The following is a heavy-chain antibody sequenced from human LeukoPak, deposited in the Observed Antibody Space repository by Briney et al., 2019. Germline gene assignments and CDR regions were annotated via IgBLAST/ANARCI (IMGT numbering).Heavy chain of an antibody. D-gene: IGHD6-19*01. CDR3: ARDNSGFDY. V-gene: IGHV3-21*01. J-gene: IGHJ4*02. CDR1: GFTFSSYS. Sequence: PGGSLRLSCAASGFTFSSYSMNWVRRAPGKGLEWVSSISSSSSYIYYAESVKGRFTISRDNAKNSLYLQMNSLRAEDTAVYYCARDNSGFDYWGQGTLVTVSS. CDR2: ISSSSSYI.